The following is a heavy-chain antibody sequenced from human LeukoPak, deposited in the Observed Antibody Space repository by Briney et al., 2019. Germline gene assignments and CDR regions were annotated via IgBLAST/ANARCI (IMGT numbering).Heavy chain of an antibody. D-gene: IGHD5-18*01. Sequence: PSETLSLTCTVSGGSFNNYYWSWIRQPPGKGLEWIGYIYYSGSTNYNPSLNSRVNISLDTSKNQFSLRLSSVTAADTAVYYCARQTAKNVDTARFDYWGQGTLVTVSS. J-gene: IGHJ4*02. CDR3: ARQTAKNVDTARFDY. CDR1: GGSFNNYY. V-gene: IGHV4-59*08. CDR2: IYYSGST.